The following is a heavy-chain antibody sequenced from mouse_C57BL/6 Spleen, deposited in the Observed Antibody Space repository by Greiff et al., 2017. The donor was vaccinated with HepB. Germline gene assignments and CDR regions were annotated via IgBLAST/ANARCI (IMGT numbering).Heavy chain of an antibody. CDR3: ARSPSPRGYYVDY. D-gene: IGHD3-1*01. CDR1: GYTFTSYW. V-gene: IGHV1-69*01. Sequence: QVQLQQPGAELVMPGASVKLSCKASGYTFTSYWMHWVKQRPGQGLEWIGEIDPSDSYTNYNQKFKGKSTLTVDKSSSTAYMQLSNLTSEDSAVYYCARSPSPRGYYVDYWGQGTTLTVSS. J-gene: IGHJ2*01. CDR2: IDPSDSYT.